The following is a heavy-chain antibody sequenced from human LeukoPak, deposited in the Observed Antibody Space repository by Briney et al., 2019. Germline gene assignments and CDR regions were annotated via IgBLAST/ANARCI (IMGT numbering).Heavy chain of an antibody. V-gene: IGHV3-43*01. CDR2: ISWDGATT. J-gene: IGHJ4*02. CDR1: GFTFDDYN. Sequence: GGSLRLSCAASGFTFDDYNMHWVRQFPGKGLEWVSLISWDGATTYYADSVKGRFTISRDNSKNFLYLQMNSLRGEDTAFYYCAKGGYSYGRQRMQIHYWGQGTLVTVSS. D-gene: IGHD5-18*01. CDR3: AKGGYSYGRQRMQIHY.